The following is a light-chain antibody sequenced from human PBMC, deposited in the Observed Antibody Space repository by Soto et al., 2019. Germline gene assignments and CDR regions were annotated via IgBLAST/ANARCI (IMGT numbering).Light chain of an antibody. Sequence: EMVLTQSPATLSSFPGDIVTLSFRASQYINTRLAWYQHRPGQAPRLLIYQTSIRAAGIPARFSASGSGTDFTLTISDVQPEDFALYYCHQRQSWPRTFGQGTKVDIK. CDR2: QTS. CDR1: QYINTR. CDR3: HQRQSWPRT. J-gene: IGKJ1*01. V-gene: IGKV3-11*01.